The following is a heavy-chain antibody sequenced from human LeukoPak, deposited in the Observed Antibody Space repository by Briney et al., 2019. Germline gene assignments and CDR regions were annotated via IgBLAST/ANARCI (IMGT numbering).Heavy chain of an antibody. Sequence: PGGSLRLSCAASGFTFSSYSMNWVRQAPGKGLEWVSSISSSSSYIYYADSVKGRFTISRDNAKNSLYLQMNSLRAEDTAVYYCATLGGGAAAGTTFDYWGQGTLVTVSS. V-gene: IGHV3-21*01. CDR1: GFTFSSYS. D-gene: IGHD6-13*01. CDR2: ISSSSSYI. J-gene: IGHJ4*02. CDR3: ATLGGGAAAGTTFDY.